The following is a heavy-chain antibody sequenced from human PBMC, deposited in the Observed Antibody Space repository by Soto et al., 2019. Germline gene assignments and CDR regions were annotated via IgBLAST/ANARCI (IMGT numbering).Heavy chain of an antibody. CDR2: IIPIFGTA. D-gene: IGHD3-10*01. CDR1: GGTFSSYA. Sequence: QVQLVQSGAEVKKPGSSVKVSCKASGGTFSSYAISWVRQAPGQGLEWMGGIIPIFGTANYAQKSQGRVTITADESTSTAYMELSSLRSEDTAVYYCASSYGSGSYLVGVGMDVWGQGTTVTVSS. J-gene: IGHJ6*02. V-gene: IGHV1-69*01. CDR3: ASSYGSGSYLVGVGMDV.